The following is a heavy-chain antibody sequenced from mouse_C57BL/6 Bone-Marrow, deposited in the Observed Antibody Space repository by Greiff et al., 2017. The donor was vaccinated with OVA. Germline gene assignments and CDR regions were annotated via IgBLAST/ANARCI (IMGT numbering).Heavy chain of an antibody. Sequence: EVQVVESGAGLVKPGGSLKLSCAASGFTFSSYAMSWVRQTPEKRLEWVAYISSGGDYIYYADTVKGRFTISRDNARNTLYLQMSSLKSEDTAMYYCTRAYYSNSFAYWGQGTLVTVSA. CDR1: GFTFSSYA. CDR2: ISSGGDYI. D-gene: IGHD2-5*01. CDR3: TRAYYSNSFAY. J-gene: IGHJ3*01. V-gene: IGHV5-9-1*02.